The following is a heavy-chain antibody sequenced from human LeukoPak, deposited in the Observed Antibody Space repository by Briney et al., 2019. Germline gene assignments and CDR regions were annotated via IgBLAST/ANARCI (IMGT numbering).Heavy chain of an antibody. CDR2: ISTGGQTI. J-gene: IGHJ5*02. V-gene: IGHV3-48*01. Sequence: GGSLRLSCAVSGFTFSDYSMNWVRQPPVKGLEWISYISTGGQTIYYADSVEGRFTISRDNAKKSLYLQMNSLRAEDTAVYYCARGPPLFDPWGQGTLVTVSS. CDR1: GFTFSDYS. CDR3: ARGPPLFDP.